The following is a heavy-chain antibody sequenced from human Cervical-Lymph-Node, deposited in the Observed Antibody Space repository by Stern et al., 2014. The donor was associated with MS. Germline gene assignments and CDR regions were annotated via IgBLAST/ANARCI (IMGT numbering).Heavy chain of an antibody. CDR2: MNPDSGDT. J-gene: IGHJ4*02. CDR3: TKAWDS. V-gene: IGHV1-8*01. CDR1: GYTFTSDD. Sequence: VQLVESGAEVKKPGASVKVSCKTSGYTFTSDDINWVRQASGQGLEWMGWMNPDSGDTGYAQKFQGRLTITRDTSISTAYMELTTQRSEDTAVYYCTKAWDSWGQGTLVIVSS.